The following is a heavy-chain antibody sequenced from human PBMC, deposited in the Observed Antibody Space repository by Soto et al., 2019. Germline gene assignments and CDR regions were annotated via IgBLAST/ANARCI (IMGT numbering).Heavy chain of an antibody. V-gene: IGHV3-23*01. CDR3: AKSLVTPSDAFDL. CDR1: GFTFGNYA. D-gene: IGHD2-21*02. J-gene: IGHJ3*01. CDR2: ISDPGTST. Sequence: GGSLRLSCAASGFTFGNYAMNWVRQAPGRGLEWISSISDPGTSTYYANSVKGRFSMSRDNSKNTLFLQMNRLRADDTAVYFCAKSLVTPSDAFDLWGRGTLVTVSS.